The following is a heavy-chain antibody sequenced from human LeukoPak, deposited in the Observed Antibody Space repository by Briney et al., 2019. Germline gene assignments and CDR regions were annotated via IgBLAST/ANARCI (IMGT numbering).Heavy chain of an antibody. CDR3: ARGLQAYPDY. CDR1: GGSFNSYY. J-gene: IGHJ4*02. D-gene: IGHD2-15*01. V-gene: IGHV4-34*01. Sequence: SETLSLTCVVYGGSFNSYYWSWIRQPPGKGLEWIGEINHSGSTNYNPSLKSRVTISIDTSENQLFLRLSSVTAADTAVYYCARGLQAYPDYWGQGTLVTVSS. CDR2: INHSGST.